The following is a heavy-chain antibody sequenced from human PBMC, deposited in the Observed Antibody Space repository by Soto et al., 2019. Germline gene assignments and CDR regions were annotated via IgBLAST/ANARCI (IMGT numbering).Heavy chain of an antibody. J-gene: IGHJ6*02. Sequence: GALRLSCAASGFKFSGYGGHRVRQATGKGLEWVAVISYEASNKYYADSVKGRFTISRDNSKNTLYLQMNSLTAEDTAVYHCAKDLIKTPMVPAARYYYYPGMDVWGQGTTLTVSS. D-gene: IGHD2-2*01. V-gene: IGHV3-30*18. CDR3: AKDLIKTPMVPAARYYYYPGMDV. CDR2: ISYEASNK. CDR1: GFKFSGYG.